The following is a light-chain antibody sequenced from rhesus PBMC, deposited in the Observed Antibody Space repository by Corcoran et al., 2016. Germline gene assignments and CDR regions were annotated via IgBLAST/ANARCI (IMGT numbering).Light chain of an antibody. CDR3: QNYGSREFT. CDR1: QSISNW. J-gene: IGKJ3*01. Sequence: DIQMTQSPSSLSASVGDTVTITCRASQSISNWLAWYQQKPGKAPKLVIYKASTLQTGVPSRFSGSGSGTDFTLTISSLQSEDFATYYCQNYGSREFTFGPGTKLDIK. CDR2: KAS. V-gene: IGKV1-22*01.